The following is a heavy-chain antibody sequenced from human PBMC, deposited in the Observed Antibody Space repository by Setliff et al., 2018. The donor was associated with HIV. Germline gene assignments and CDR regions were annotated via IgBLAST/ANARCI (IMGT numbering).Heavy chain of an antibody. Sequence: KPSETLSLTCTVSGGSISSSSYYWGWIRQPPGKGLEWIGSIYYSGSTYYNPSLKSRVTISVDTSKNQFSLKLSSVTAADTAVYYCARYGSGSYYTYYYYMDVWGKGTTVTVSS. V-gene: IGHV4-39*07. CDR3: ARYGSGSYYTYYYYMDV. D-gene: IGHD3-10*01. CDR1: GGSISSSSYY. J-gene: IGHJ6*03. CDR2: IYYSGST.